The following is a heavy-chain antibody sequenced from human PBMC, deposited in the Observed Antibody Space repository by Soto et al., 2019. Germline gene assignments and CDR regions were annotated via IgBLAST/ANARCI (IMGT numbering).Heavy chain of an antibody. J-gene: IGHJ4*02. D-gene: IGHD3-3*01. Sequence: GGSLILSCAASGFTFSSYAMSWVRQAPGKGLEWVSAISGSGGSTYYADSVKGRFTISRDNSKNTLYLQMNSLRAEDTAVYYCAKDSLTVVIMSYFDYWGQGTLVTVSS. CDR1: GFTFSSYA. CDR2: ISGSGGST. CDR3: AKDSLTVVIMSYFDY. V-gene: IGHV3-23*01.